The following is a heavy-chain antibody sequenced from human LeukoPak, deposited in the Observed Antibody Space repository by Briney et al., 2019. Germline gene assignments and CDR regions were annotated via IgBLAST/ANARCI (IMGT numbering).Heavy chain of an antibody. D-gene: IGHD1-26*01. V-gene: IGHV3-21*01. CDR3: ARGLGGSNFGYYYYYLDV. CDR2: ISSSSTYI. J-gene: IGHJ6*03. Sequence: PGGSLRLSCAASGFTFSSYAMSWVRQAPGKGLEWVSSISSSSTYIFYADSVKGRLTISRDSAKNSLYLQMNSLRAEDTAVYYCARGLGGSNFGYYYYYLDVWGKGTTVTVSS. CDR1: GFTFSSYA.